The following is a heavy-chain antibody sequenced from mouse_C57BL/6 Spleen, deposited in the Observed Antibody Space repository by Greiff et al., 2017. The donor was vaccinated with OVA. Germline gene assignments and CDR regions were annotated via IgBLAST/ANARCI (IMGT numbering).Heavy chain of an antibody. CDR3: AREAGSSGYFDY. V-gene: IGHV1-59*01. CDR2: IDPSDSYT. Sequence: QVQLQQPGAELVRPGTSVKLSCKASGYTFTSYWMHWVKQGPGQGLEWIGVIDPSDSYTNYNQKFKGKATLTVDTSSSTAYMQLSSLTSEDSAVYYCAREAGSSGYFDYWGQGTTLTVSS. D-gene: IGHD3-2*02. J-gene: IGHJ2*01. CDR1: GYTFTSYW.